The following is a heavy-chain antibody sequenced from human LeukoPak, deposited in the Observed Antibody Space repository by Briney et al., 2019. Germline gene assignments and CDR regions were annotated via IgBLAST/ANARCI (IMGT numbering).Heavy chain of an antibody. CDR3: AKVAIAAAARNFDY. V-gene: IGHV3-23*01. CDR1: GFTFSSYA. Sequence: GGSLRLSCAASGFTFSSYAMSWVRQAPGKGLEWVSAASSSGGSTNYADYVKGQFTISRDNSKNTVYLHMNNLRAEDTAVYYCAKVAIAAAARNFDYWGQGTLVTVSS. J-gene: IGHJ4*02. CDR2: ASSSGGST. D-gene: IGHD6-13*01.